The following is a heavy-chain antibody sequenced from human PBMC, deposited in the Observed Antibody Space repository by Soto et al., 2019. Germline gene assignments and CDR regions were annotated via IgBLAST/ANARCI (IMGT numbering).Heavy chain of an antibody. J-gene: IGHJ5*02. CDR3: ARDRGRYSSGWWFDP. CDR1: GYTFTSYG. Sequence: GASVKVSCKASGYTFTSYGISWVQQAPGQGLEWMGWISAYNGNTNYAQKLQGRVTMTTDTSTSTAYMELRSLRSDDTAVYYCARDRGRYSSGWWFDPWGQGTLVTVSS. V-gene: IGHV1-18*01. CDR2: ISAYNGNT. D-gene: IGHD6-19*01.